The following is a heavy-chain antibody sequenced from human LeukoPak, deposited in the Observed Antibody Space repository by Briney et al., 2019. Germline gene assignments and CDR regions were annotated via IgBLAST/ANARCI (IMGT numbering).Heavy chain of an antibody. CDR2: INHSGST. CDR3: ARGRGRQQLGPYYYYMDV. Sequence: PSETLSLTCTVSGGSISSYYWSWIRQPPGKGLEWIGEINHSGSTNYNPSLKSRVTISVDTSKNQFSLKLSSVTAADTAVYYCARGRGRQQLGPYYYYMDVWGKGTTVTVSS. D-gene: IGHD6-13*01. V-gene: IGHV4-34*01. CDR1: GGSISSYY. J-gene: IGHJ6*03.